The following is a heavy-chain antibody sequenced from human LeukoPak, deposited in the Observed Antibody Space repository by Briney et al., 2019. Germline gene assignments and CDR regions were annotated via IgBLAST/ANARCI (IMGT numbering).Heavy chain of an antibody. V-gene: IGHV4-61*02. CDR1: GGSISSGSYF. CDR3: ARAPSKRWLLPTD. CDR2: IYTSGST. Sequence: PSETLSLTCTVSGGSISSGSYFWNWIRQPAGKGLEWIGRIYTSGSTNYNPSLKSRVTMSVDTSKNQFSLKLSSVTAADTAVYYCARAPSKRWLLPTDWGQGTLVTVSS. J-gene: IGHJ4*02. D-gene: IGHD3-22*01.